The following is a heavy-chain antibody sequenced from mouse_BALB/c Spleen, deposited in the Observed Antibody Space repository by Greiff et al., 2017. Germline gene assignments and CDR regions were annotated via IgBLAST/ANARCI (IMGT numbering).Heavy chain of an antibody. Sequence: QVQLKESGPQLVRPGASVKISCKASGYSFTSYWMHWVKQRPGQGLEWIGMIDPSDSETRLNQKFKDKATLTVDKSSSTAYMQLSSPTSEDSAVYYGATGSTMITTWFAYWGQGTLVTVSA. J-gene: IGHJ3*01. CDR3: ATGSTMITTWFAY. CDR1: GYSFTSYW. CDR2: IDPSDSET. V-gene: IGHV1S126*01. D-gene: IGHD2-4*01.